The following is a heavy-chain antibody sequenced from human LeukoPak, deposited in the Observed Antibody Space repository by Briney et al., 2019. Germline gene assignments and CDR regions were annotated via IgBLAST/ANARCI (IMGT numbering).Heavy chain of an antibody. CDR1: GGSISAYY. J-gene: IGHJ4*02. V-gene: IGHV4-59*08. D-gene: IGHD6-19*01. CDR3: ARLSSGSRPNFDA. Sequence: SETLSLTCTISGGSISAYYWSWIRQPLGKGLEGIGYNYFTGTTTYHPSLRSRVTISLDTPNNQFSLDLASVTVADTAVYYCARLSSGSRPNFDAWGQGSLVTASS. CDR2: NYFTGTT.